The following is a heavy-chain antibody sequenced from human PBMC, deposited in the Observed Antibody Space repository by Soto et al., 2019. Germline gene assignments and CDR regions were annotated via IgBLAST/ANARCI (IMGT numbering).Heavy chain of an antibody. CDR2: IGAHNGNT. J-gene: IGHJ4*02. CDR1: GYGFTTYG. Sequence: QVHLVQSGAEVKKPGASVKVSCKGSGYGFTTYGITWVRQAPGQGLEWMAWIGAHNGNTNYAQKLQGRVTVTRDTSTSTASMELRSLRPDATAVYYCARGRYGDYWGQGARVTVSS. V-gene: IGHV1-18*01. CDR3: ARGRYGDY. D-gene: IGHD1-1*01.